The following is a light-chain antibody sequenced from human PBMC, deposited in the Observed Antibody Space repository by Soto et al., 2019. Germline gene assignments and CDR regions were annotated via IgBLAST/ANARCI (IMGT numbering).Light chain of an antibody. Sequence: EIVLTQSPATLSSFPGDRVTLSCRASQYINTRLAWYQHRPGQAPRLLIYQTSLRAAGIPARFSASGSGTDFTLTISDVQPEDFATYYCQQSYSIPLTFGGGTKVEI. J-gene: IGKJ4*01. CDR3: QQSYSIPLT. CDR2: QTS. CDR1: QYINTR. V-gene: IGKV3-11*01.